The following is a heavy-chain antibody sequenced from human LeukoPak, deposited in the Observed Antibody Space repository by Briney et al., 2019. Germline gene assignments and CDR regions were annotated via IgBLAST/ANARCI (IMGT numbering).Heavy chain of an antibody. D-gene: IGHD3-9*01. CDR1: GYTFTSYG. J-gene: IGHJ4*02. CDR3: ARGPRYFDWLSHGAYFDY. CDR2: ISAYNGNT. Sequence: ASVKVSCKASGYTFTSYGITWVRQAPGQGLEWMGWISAYNGNTNYAQKLQGRVTMTTDTSTSTAYMELRSLRSDDTAVYCCARGPRYFDWLSHGAYFDYWGQGTLVTVSS. V-gene: IGHV1-18*01.